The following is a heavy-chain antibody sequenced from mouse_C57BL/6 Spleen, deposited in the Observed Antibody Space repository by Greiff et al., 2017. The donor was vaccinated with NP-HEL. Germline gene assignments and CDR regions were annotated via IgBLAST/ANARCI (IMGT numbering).Heavy chain of an antibody. V-gene: IGHV1-55*01. J-gene: IGHJ2*01. CDR1: GYTFTSYW. CDR3: ARERTVVVDY. D-gene: IGHD1-1*01. CDR2: IYPGSGST. Sequence: QVQLQQPGAELVKPGASVKMSCKASGYTFTSYWITWVKQRPGQGLEWIGDIYPGSGSTNYNEKFKSKATLTVDPSSSTAYIQLSSLTSVDSAVYYCARERTVVVDYWGQGTTLTVSS.